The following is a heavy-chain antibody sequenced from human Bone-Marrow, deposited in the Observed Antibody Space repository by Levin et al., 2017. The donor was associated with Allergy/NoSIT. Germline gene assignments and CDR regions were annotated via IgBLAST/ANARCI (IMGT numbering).Heavy chain of an antibody. Sequence: GGSLRLSCAASGFSFRSYWMHWVRQAPGKGLVWVSRISSDGTTTTYADSVEGRFTISRDNAKNTLYLHMTSLRAEDQAVYYCAGEYDGVWTGYYYDFWGQGTLVTVSS. CDR1: GFSFRSYW. J-gene: IGHJ4*02. CDR3: AGEYDGVWTGYYYDF. V-gene: IGHV3-74*01. CDR2: ISSDGTTT. D-gene: IGHD3/OR15-3a*01.